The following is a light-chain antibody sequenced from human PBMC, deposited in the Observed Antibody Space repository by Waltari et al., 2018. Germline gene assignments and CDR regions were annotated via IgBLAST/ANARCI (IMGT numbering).Light chain of an antibody. J-gene: IGLJ3*02. Sequence: HTVVTQEPSLPVSPGVTVTLTCTPTTCAFISHYFTNLFQQKPGQAPTSLIYDTNKRHFWTPARFSGSLLGGKAALTLSRALPEDEADYYCALYYGNARWVFGGGTKLTVL. V-gene: IGLV7-43*01. CDR3: ALYYGNARWV. CDR1: TCAFISHYF. CDR2: DTN.